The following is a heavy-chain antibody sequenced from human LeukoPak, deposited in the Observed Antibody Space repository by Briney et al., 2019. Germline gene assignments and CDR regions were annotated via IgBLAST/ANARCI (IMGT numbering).Heavy chain of an antibody. CDR1: GFIFSDHY. J-gene: IGHJ3*01. V-gene: IGHV3-72*01. Sequence: GGSLRLSCGASGFIFSDHYMDWVRQAPGKGLEWVGRTGRKGNNYTTEYAASVKGRFIISRDDSKNSLSLQMNSLKVEDTAVYYCARGYYCSSTYCFPGAFDFWGQGTMVAVSS. D-gene: IGHD2-2*01. CDR3: ARGYYCSSTYCFPGAFDF. CDR2: TGRKGNNYTT.